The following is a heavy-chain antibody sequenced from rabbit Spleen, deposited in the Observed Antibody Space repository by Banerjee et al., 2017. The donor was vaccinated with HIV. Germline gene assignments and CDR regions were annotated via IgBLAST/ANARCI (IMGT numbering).Heavy chain of an antibody. Sequence: QRQLEESGGGLVQPEGSLTLTCTASGFSFSTAYWMCWVRQAPGKGLEWIACIDAGSTGFTYFATWAKGRFTISKTSSTTVTLQMTRLTAADTATYFCARDTGSSFSSYGMDLWDQGTLVTVS. CDR1: GFSFSTAYW. CDR2: IDAGSTGFT. D-gene: IGHD8-1*01. CDR3: ARDTGSSFSSYGMDL. J-gene: IGHJ6*01. V-gene: IGHV1S45*01.